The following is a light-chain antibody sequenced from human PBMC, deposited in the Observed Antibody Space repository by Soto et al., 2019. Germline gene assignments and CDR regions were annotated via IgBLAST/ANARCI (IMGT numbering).Light chain of an antibody. V-gene: IGKV4-1*01. CDR2: WAS. Sequence: DIVLPQSPDSLPVSLGERATINCTCSHNILYSSDNKIDLSWYQQGPAQPPKLLFSWASTRESGVPDRVSGSGSETHFTLTITSCQAEDVAVYYCQEYYISPPTFGQG. CDR3: QEYYISPPT. CDR1: HNILYSSDNKID. J-gene: IGKJ1*01.